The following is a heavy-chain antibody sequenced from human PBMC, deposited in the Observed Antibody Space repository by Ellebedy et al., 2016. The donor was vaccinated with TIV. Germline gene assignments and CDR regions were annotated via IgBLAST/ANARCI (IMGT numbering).Heavy chain of an antibody. D-gene: IGHD6-19*01. Sequence: AASVKVSCKASGFSFTSYGISWVRQAPGQGLEWMGWISAYNGNTDYAQNLQGRVTMTTDTSTSTAYMELRRLRSDDTAVYYYARDFGYSSAPFDYWGQGTLITVSS. CDR1: GFSFTSYG. CDR2: ISAYNGNT. J-gene: IGHJ4*02. V-gene: IGHV1-18*04. CDR3: ARDFGYSSAPFDY.